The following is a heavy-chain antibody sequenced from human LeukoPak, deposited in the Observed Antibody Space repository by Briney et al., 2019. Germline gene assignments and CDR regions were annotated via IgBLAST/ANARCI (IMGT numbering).Heavy chain of an antibody. Sequence: GGSLRLSCAASGFTVSSNYMSWFRQAPGKGLEWVGFIRSKPYGGTTENAASVKGRFTISRDDSKSIAYLQMNSLKTEDTAVYYCARGGVYCSSVSCSVDYWGQGILVTVSS. J-gene: IGHJ4*02. CDR2: IRSKPYGGTT. CDR3: ARGGVYCSSVSCSVDY. V-gene: IGHV3-49*03. CDR1: GFTVSSNY. D-gene: IGHD2-2*01.